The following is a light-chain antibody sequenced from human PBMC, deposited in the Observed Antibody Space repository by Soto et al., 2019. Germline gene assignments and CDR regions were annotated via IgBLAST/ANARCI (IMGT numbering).Light chain of an antibody. J-gene: IGKJ1*01. CDR2: DAS. CDR1: QTVRNNY. V-gene: IGKV3-20*01. CDR3: QQHGSSPQT. Sequence: FVLTQSPGTLSLSPGERATLSCRASQTVRNNYLAWYQQKPGQAPRLLIYDASSRATGIPDRVSGGGSGTDFTLTISRLEPEDFAVYYCQQHGSSPQTFGQGTKVDNK.